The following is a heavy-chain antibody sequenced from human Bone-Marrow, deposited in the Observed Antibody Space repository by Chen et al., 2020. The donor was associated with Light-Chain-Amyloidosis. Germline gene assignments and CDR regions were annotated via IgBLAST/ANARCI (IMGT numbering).Heavy chain of an antibody. Sequence: EIQLVESGGGLVKPGGSLRLSCTVSEFTSSTFSMNWVRQAPGRGLEWVSSISSRGTYIYYADSVKGRFTTSRDNARNSLYLQMNSLRAEDTAIYYCARGAVGSTHFDHWGQGTQVTVSS. D-gene: IGHD1-26*01. CDR1: EFTSSTFS. CDR3: ARGAVGSTHFDH. V-gene: IGHV3-21*02. CDR2: ISSRGTYI. J-gene: IGHJ4*02.